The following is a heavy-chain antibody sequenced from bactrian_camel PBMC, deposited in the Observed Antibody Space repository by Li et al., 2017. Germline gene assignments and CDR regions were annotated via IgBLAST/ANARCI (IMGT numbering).Heavy chain of an antibody. Sequence: HVQLVESGGGLVQPGGSLRLSCAASGFTFSSNAMAWVRQAPGKGLEWVSSVSTGGRSKYYADSVNGRFTIDKDNAKNALYLQMNNLKPEDTAVYYCAAGTYCNSGACSWPNDFAYWGQGTQVTVS. CDR1: GFTFSSNA. V-gene: IGHV3S7*01. CDR2: VSTGGRSK. CDR3: AAGTYCNSGACSWPNDFAY. J-gene: IGHJ6*01. D-gene: IGHD2*01.